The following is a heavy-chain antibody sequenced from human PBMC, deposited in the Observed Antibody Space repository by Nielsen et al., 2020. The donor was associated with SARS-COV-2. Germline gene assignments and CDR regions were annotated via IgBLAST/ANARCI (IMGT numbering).Heavy chain of an antibody. D-gene: IGHD2-21*02. CDR3: ARADLRGFPVTALNAFDI. CDR2: ISYDGSNK. V-gene: IGHV3-30*03. CDR1: GFTFSSYG. Sequence: GGSLRLSCAASGFTFSSYGMHWVRQAPGKGLEWVAVISYDGSNKYYADSVKGRFTISRDNSKNTLYLQMNSLRAEDTAVCFCARADLRGFPVTALNAFDIWGQGTMVAVSS. J-gene: IGHJ3*02.